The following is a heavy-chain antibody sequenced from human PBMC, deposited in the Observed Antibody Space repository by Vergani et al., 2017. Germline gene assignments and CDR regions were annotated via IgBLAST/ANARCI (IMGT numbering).Heavy chain of an antibody. V-gene: IGHV4-30-4*08. CDR2: IYYSGST. CDR3: ARGPLGYCSSTSCYFWHGYYGMDV. J-gene: IGHJ6*02. D-gene: IGHD2-2*01. CDR1: GASVSSSVSSSGYS. Sequence: QVQLQESGPGLVKASQTLSLTCSVSGASVSSSVSSSGYSWGWLRQPPGKGLEWIGYIYYSGSTYYNPSLKSRVTISVDTSKNQFSLKLSSVTAADTAVYYCARGPLGYCSSTSCYFWHGYYGMDVWGQGTTVTVSS.